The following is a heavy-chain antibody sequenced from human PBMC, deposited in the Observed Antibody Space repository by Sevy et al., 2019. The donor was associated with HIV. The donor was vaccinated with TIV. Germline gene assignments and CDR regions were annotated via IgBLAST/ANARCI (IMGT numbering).Heavy chain of an antibody. Sequence: GGSLRLSCAASGFTFSSYDMHWVRQATGKGLEWVSAIGTAGDTYYPGSVKGRFTISRENAKNSLYLQMNNLRAGDTAVYYCARDRRGIAARRGSHGMDVWGQGTTVTVSS. V-gene: IGHV3-13*01. CDR1: GFTFSSYD. J-gene: IGHJ6*02. D-gene: IGHD6-6*01. CDR3: ARDRRGIAARRGSHGMDV. CDR2: IGTAGDT.